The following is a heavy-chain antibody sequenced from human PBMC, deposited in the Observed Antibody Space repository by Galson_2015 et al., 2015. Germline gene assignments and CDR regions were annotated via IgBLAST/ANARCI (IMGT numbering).Heavy chain of an antibody. CDR1: GGTFSSHA. CDR2: IIPIFGIA. D-gene: IGHD3-22*01. CDR3: ARDALGYDSSVPLRAFDI. V-gene: IGHV1-69*10. Sequence: SVKVSCKASGGTFSSHAISWVRQAPGQGLEWMGGIIPIFGIANYAQKFQGRVTITADKSTSTAYMELSSLRSEDTAVYYCARDALGYDSSVPLRAFDIWGQGTMVTVSS. J-gene: IGHJ3*02.